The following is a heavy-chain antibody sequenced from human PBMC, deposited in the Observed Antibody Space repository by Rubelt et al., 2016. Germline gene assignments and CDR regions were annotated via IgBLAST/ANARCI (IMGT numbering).Heavy chain of an antibody. Sequence: QVQLQESGPGLVKPSETLSLTCSVSSGSFRSYYWTWIRLPPGKRMEWIGYIYHTGSTNYNPSLKSRVTMSVDTSKNEFSPMLSSVTAADTAVYYCARAYSNTYYQYMDVWGKGTTVTISS. CDR1: SGSFRSYY. V-gene: IGHV4-59*01. D-gene: IGHD4-11*01. CDR3: ARAYSNTYYQYMDV. CDR2: IYHTGST. J-gene: IGHJ6*03.